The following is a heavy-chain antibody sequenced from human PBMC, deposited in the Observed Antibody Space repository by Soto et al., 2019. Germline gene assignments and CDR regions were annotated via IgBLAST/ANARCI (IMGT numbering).Heavy chain of an antibody. CDR3: AKAGGRDIVGVSYFYYGMDV. CDR1: GFAFSSYA. J-gene: IGHJ6*02. CDR2: ISGSGKST. D-gene: IGHD2-2*01. Sequence: EVQLLESGGGLVQPGGSLRFSCAASGFAFSSYAMNWVRQAPGKGLEWVSAISGSGKSTYYTDSVKGRFTISRDKSKNTLYLEMNMLRVEDTSVYYCAKAGGRDIVGVSYFYYGMDVWGHGTTVIVSS. V-gene: IGHV3-23*01.